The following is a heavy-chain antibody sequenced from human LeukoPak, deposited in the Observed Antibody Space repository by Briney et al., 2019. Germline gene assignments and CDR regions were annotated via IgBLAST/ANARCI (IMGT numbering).Heavy chain of an antibody. D-gene: IGHD3-22*01. Sequence: SVKVSCKSSGGTFSSYAISWVRQAPGQGLEWMGRIIPIFGTANYAQKFQGRVTITTDESTSTAYMELSSLRSEDTAVYYCARDNYDSSGYYDYWGQRTLVTVSS. CDR1: GGTFSSYA. CDR2: IIPIFGTA. V-gene: IGHV1-69*05. CDR3: ARDNYDSSGYYDY. J-gene: IGHJ4*02.